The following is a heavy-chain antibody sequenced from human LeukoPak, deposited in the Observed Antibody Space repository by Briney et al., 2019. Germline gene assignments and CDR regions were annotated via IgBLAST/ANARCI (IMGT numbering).Heavy chain of an antibody. Sequence: GGSLRLSCAASGFTFSSYAMHWVRQAPGKGLEWVAVISYDGSNKYYADSVKGRFTISRDNSKNTLYLQMNSLRAEDTAVYYCARIYSYGYYPFDYWGQGTLVTVSS. V-gene: IGHV3-30-3*01. D-gene: IGHD5-18*01. CDR2: ISYDGSNK. J-gene: IGHJ4*02. CDR3: ARIYSYGYYPFDY. CDR1: GFTFSSYA.